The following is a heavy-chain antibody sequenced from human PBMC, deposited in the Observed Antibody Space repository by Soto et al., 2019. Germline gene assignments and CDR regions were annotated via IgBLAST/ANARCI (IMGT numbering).Heavy chain of an antibody. CDR1: AGSISGYY. J-gene: IGHJ4*02. CDR3: ARDRLYSSRWYESDH. D-gene: IGHD6-13*01. Sequence: QVQLLESGPGLVKPSENLSLSCTVSAGSISGYYWSWIRQPPGKGLVWIGYIFSSGSANYSPSLKSRVTISVDTSKTQCSLKLISVTAADTAMYYCARDRLYSSRWYESDHWGQGTLVTVSS. CDR2: IFSSGSA. V-gene: IGHV4-59*01.